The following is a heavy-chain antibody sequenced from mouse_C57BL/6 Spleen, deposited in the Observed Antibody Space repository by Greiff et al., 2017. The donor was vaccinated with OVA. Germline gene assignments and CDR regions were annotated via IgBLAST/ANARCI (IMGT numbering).Heavy chain of an antibody. J-gene: IGHJ4*01. V-gene: IGHV5-17*01. Sequence: EVMLVESGGGLVKPGGSLKLSCAASGFTFSDYGMHWVRQAPEKGLEWVAYISSGSSNIYYADTVKGRFTISRDNAKNTLFLQMTSLRSEDTAMYYCARSHPGAMDYWGQGTSVTVSS. CDR3: ARSHPGAMDY. CDR2: ISSGSSNI. CDR1: GFTFSDYG.